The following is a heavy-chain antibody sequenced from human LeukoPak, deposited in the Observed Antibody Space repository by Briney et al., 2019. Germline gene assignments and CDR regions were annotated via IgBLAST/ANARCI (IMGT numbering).Heavy chain of an antibody. V-gene: IGHV4-4*02. CDR2: IYHSGST. CDR1: GASMSSTEW. Sequence: TSETLSLTCAVSGASMSSTEWWSWVRQPPGKGLEWIGEIYHSGSTNYNPSLKSRTTISLDKSKNQFSLNMNSVTAADTAVYYCVTSTVMDEYCFDYWAQGTLVTVSS. J-gene: IGHJ4*02. CDR3: VTSTVMDEYCFDY. D-gene: IGHD4-17*01.